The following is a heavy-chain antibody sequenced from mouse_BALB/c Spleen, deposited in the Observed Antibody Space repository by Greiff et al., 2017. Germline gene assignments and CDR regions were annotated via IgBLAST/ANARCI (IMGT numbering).Heavy chain of an antibody. D-gene: IGHD1-1*01. CDR1: GFTFSNYW. Sequence: EVKVEESGGGLVQPGGSMKLSCVASGFTFSNYWMNWVRQSPEKGLEWVAEIRLKSNNYATHYAESVKGRFTISRDDSKSSVYLQMNNLRAEDTGIYYCTRLLRGYAMDYWGQGTSVTVSS. CDR3: TRLLRGYAMDY. J-gene: IGHJ4*01. CDR2: IRLKSNNYAT. V-gene: IGHV6-6*02.